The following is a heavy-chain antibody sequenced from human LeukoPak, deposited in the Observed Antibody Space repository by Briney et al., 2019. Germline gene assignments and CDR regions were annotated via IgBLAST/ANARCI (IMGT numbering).Heavy chain of an antibody. V-gene: IGHV3-23*01. J-gene: IGHJ5*02. CDR1: GFTFSSYG. CDR2: ISGSGGST. CDR3: AKDHPAMSWFDP. Sequence: GGTLRLSCAASGFTFSSYGMSWVRQAPGKGLEWVSAISGSGGSTYYADSVKGRFAISRDNSKNTLYLQMKSLRAEDTAVYYCAKDHPAMSWFDPWGQGTLVTVSS.